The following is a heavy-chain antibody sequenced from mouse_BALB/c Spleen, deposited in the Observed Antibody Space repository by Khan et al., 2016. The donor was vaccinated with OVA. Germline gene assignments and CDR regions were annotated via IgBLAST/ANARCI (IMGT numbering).Heavy chain of an antibody. CDR1: GFSLTDYG. CDR2: IWGGGIT. Sequence: QVQLKESGPGLVAPSQSLSITCTVSGFSLTDYGVSWIRQPPGKGLEWLGVIWGGGITYYNSVLKSRLSISKDNSKSQVFLTMNSLQTDDTAMYYCDKDLILCPSYFDNWGQGTTLTVSS. J-gene: IGHJ2*01. CDR3: DKDLILCPSYFDN. V-gene: IGHV2-6-5*01.